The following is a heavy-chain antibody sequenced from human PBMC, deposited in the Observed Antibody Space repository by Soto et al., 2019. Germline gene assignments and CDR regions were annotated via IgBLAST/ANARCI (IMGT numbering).Heavy chain of an antibody. CDR1: GFTFSSYG. V-gene: IGHV3-33*01. Sequence: GGSLRLSCAASGFTFSSYGMHWVRQAPGKGLEWVAVIWYDGSNKYYADSVKGRFTISRDNSKNTLYLQMNSLRAEDTAVYYCARGGCSGGSCYPSSWLDYYYGMDVWGQGTTVTVSS. J-gene: IGHJ6*02. CDR3: ARGGCSGGSCYPSSWLDYYYGMDV. D-gene: IGHD2-15*01. CDR2: IWYDGSNK.